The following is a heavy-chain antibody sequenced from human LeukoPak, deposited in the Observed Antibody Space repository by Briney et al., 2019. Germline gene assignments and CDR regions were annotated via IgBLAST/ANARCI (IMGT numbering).Heavy chain of an antibody. V-gene: IGHV3-7*01. J-gene: IGHJ4*02. CDR3: ARIARGVAKGNDY. CDR2: IKQDGSEK. Sequence: GGSLRLSCAASGFTFSSYWMSWVRQAPGKGLEWVANIKQDGSEKYYVDSVKGRFTISRDNAKNSLYLQMNSLRAEDTAVYYCARIARGVAKGNDYWGQGTLVTVSS. D-gene: IGHD2-15*01. CDR1: GFTFSSYW.